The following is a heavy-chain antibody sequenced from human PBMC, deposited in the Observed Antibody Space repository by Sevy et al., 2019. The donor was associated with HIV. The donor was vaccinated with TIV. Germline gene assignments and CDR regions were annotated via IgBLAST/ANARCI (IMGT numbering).Heavy chain of an antibody. J-gene: IGHJ6*03. V-gene: IGHV4-39*01. CDR1: GGSIRRGDYF. Sequence: SETLSLTCSVTGGSIRRGDYFWGWIRQSPGKGLEWIGSITDSGSTYCNPSLKSRVTMSVDTSKNQFSLKLSSVTAADTAVHYCARLRGGYGNGWFYYYMDVWGKGTTVTVS. D-gene: IGHD3-10*01. CDR3: ARLRGGYGNGWFYYYMDV. CDR2: ITDSGST.